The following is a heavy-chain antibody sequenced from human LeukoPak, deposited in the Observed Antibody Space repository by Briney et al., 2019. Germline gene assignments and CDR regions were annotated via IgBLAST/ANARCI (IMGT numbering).Heavy chain of an antibody. CDR3: ARGRPSFYFDF. CDR1: GFTVSSNY. V-gene: IGHV3-53*01. J-gene: IGHJ4*02. Sequence: PGGSLRLSCAASGFTVSSNYMTWVRQAPGKGLEWVSVIYTGGNTDYADSAKSRFTISRDNSKNTLYLQMNSLRAEDTAVYYCARGRPSFYFDFWGQGTLVTVSS. CDR2: IYTGGNT.